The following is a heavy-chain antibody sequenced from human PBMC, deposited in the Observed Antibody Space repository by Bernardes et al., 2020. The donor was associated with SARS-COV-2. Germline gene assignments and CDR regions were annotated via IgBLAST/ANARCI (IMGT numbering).Heavy chain of an antibody. CDR3: ARQRADYDFWSGYYRRGNWFDP. V-gene: IGHV4-59*08. Sequence: SETLSLTCTVSGGSISSYYWSWIRQPPGKGLEWIGHIYYSGSTDYNPSLKSRVTISVDTSKNHFSLKLSSVTAADTAVYYCARQRADYDFWSGYYRRGNWFDPWGQGTLVTVSS. D-gene: IGHD3-3*01. J-gene: IGHJ5*02. CDR2: IYYSGST. CDR1: GGSISSYY.